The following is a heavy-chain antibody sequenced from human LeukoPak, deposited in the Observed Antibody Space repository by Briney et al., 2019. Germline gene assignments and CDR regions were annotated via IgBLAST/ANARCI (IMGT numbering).Heavy chain of an antibody. J-gene: IGHJ6*02. D-gene: IGHD6-13*01. CDR2: IHYSGST. Sequence: PSETLSLTCTVSGGPISSYYWSWIRQPPGKGLEWIGYIHYSGSTNYNPSLKSRVTISVDTSKNQFSLKLSSVTAADTAVYYCARQAVYSSNSYYYYYGMDVWGQGTTVTVSS. V-gene: IGHV4-59*08. CDR3: ARQAVYSSNSYYYYYGMDV. CDR1: GGPISSYY.